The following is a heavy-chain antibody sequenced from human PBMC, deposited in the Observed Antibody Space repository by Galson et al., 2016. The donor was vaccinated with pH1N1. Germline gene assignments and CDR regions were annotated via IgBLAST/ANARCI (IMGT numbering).Heavy chain of an antibody. CDR2: TYYRSKWYN. CDR3: ARDRGSTLFHNYGMDV. V-gene: IGHV6-1*01. D-gene: IGHD3-10*01. Sequence: CAISGDSVSSTNCAWDWIRQSPSRGLEWLGRTYYRSKWYNEYAVSVQSRITINPDTSKNQLSLHLNSVTPEDTAVYYCARDRGSTLFHNYGMDVWGQGTTVIVSS. J-gene: IGHJ6*02. CDR1: GDSVSSTNCA.